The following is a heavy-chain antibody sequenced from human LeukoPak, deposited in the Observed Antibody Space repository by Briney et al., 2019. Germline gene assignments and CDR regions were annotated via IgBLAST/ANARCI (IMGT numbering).Heavy chain of an antibody. V-gene: IGHV1-18*01. Sequence: GASVKVSCKASGYTFTSYGISWVRQAPGQGLEWMGWISAYNGNTNYAQKLQGRVTMTTDTSTSTAYMELRSLRSDDTAVYYCARVFCSGYYFKFYYYYGMDVWGQGTTVTVSS. CDR3: ARVFCSGYYFKFYYYYGMDV. D-gene: IGHD3-22*01. CDR2: ISAYNGNT. J-gene: IGHJ6*02. CDR1: GYTFTSYG.